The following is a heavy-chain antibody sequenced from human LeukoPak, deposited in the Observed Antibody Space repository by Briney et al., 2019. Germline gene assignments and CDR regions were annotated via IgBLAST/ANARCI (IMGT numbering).Heavy chain of an antibody. V-gene: IGHV3-7*04. CDR1: GFTSSTYW. D-gene: IGHD3-3*02. CDR3: ARVALLATGAFDV. J-gene: IGHJ3*01. CDR2: IKQDGSAI. Sequence: GGSLRLSCAVSGFTSSTYWMSWVRQAPGKGPDWVASIKQDGSAIQDADSVEGRFTISRDNAKNSLYLQMNSLRVEDTAVYYCARVALLATGAFDVWGQGTVVTVSS.